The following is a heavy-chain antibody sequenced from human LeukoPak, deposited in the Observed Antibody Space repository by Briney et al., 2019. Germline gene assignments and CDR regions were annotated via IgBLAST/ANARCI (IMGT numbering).Heavy chain of an antibody. CDR2: IKADGSIQ. V-gene: IGHV3-7*01. Sequence: GGSLRLSCVASGFTFSSYWMTWARQAPGKGLEWLANIKADGSIQYYLDSVRGRFTISRDNAKTSVYLQLNSLRADDTAVYYCARDVWTGVAVSDYWGQGTLVTVSS. J-gene: IGHJ4*02. D-gene: IGHD6-19*01. CDR3: ARDVWTGVAVSDY. CDR1: GFTFSSYW.